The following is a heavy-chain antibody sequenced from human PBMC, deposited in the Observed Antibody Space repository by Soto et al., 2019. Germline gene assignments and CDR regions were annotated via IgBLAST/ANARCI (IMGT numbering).Heavy chain of an antibody. CDR1: GGSFSGHF. J-gene: IGHJ5*02. D-gene: IGHD6-19*01. Sequence: QVQLQQWGAGLLKPSETLSPTCAISGGSFSGHFWSWIRQPPGKGLEWIGEINDRGSTNDNPPLKSRVTISVDTSKNQFSLKLSSVTAADTAVYYCARRGWDRRWFDPWGQGTLVTVSS. V-gene: IGHV4-34*01. CDR2: INDRGST. CDR3: ARRGWDRRWFDP.